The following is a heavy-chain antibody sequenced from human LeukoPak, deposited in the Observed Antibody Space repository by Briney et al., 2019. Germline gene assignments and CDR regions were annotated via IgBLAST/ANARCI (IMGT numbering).Heavy chain of an antibody. D-gene: IGHD6-13*01. CDR3: AGIAADNDAFDI. CDR1: GFTFSSYS. J-gene: IGHJ3*02. V-gene: IGHV3-21*01. CDR2: ISSSSSYI. Sequence: GGSLRLSCAASGFTFSSYSMNWVRQAPGKGLEWVSSISSSSSYIYYADSVKGRFTISRDNAKNSLYLQMNSLRAEDTAVYYCAGIAADNDAFDIWGQGTVVTVSS.